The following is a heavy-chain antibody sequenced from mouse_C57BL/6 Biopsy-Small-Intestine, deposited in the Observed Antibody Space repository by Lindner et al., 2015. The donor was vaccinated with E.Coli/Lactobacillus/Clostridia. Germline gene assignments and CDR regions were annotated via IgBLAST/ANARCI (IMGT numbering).Heavy chain of an antibody. J-gene: IGHJ4*01. CDR3: ARVNWDGAMDY. V-gene: IGHV3-5*01. CDR2: IYYSGTI. D-gene: IGHD4-1*01. CDR1: GISITTGNYR. Sequence: VQLQESGPGLVKPSQTVFLTCTVTGISITTGNYRWSWIRQFPGNKLEWIGYIYYSGTITYNPSLTSRTTITRDTPKNQFFLEMNSLTAEDAATYYCARVNWDGAMDYWGQGTSVTVSS.